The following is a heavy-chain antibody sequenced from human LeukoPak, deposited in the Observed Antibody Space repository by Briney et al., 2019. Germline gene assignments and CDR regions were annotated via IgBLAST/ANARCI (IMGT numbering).Heavy chain of an antibody. CDR3: ARAQADAFDI. CDR1: GGSISSYC. V-gene: IGHV4-59*01. CDR2: IYYSGST. Sequence: SETLSLTCTVSGGSISSYCWSWIRQPPGKGLEWIGYIYYSGSTNYNPSLKSRVIISVDTSKNQFSLKLSSVTAADTAVYYCARAQADAFDIWGQGTMVTVSS. J-gene: IGHJ3*02.